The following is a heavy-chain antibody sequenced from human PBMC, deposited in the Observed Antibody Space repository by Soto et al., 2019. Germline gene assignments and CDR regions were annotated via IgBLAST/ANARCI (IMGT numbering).Heavy chain of an antibody. CDR3: AADSAVRGVRLFDP. J-gene: IGHJ5*02. D-gene: IGHD3-10*01. V-gene: IGHV1-58*02. CDR1: GFTFTSSA. CDR2: IVVGSGNT. Sequence: QMQLVQSGPEVKKPGTSVKVSCKASGFTFTSSAMQWVRQARGQRLEWIGWIVVGSGNTNYAQKFQERVTITRDMXXSTAYMELSSLRSEDTAVYYCAADSAVRGVRLFDPWGQGTLVTVSS.